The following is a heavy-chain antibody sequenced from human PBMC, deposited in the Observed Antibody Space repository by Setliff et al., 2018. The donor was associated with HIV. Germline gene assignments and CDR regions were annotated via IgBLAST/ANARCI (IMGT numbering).Heavy chain of an antibody. J-gene: IGHJ5*02. D-gene: IGHD3-10*01. CDR1: GFTFSSYS. CDR3: ARDVAYGSGSYNWFDP. Sequence: PGGSLRLSCAASGFTFSSYSMNWVRQAPGKGLEWVASISSSSSYIYYADSVKGRFTISRDNAKKSLYLQMNSLRAEDTAIYYCARDVAYGSGSYNWFDPWGQGTLVTVSS. CDR2: ISSSSSYI. V-gene: IGHV3-21*04.